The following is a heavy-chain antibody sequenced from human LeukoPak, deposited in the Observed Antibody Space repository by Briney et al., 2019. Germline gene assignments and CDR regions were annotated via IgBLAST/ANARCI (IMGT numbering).Heavy chain of an antibody. CDR3: ARGGIRGYSAFDNLDF. Sequence: SQTLSLTCTVSGGSINSYYWSWIRQPPGRGLEWIGRIYTSGSTKYNPPLKSRVSMSVDTSKNQFSLTLTSVTVADTAFYYCARGGIRGYSAFDNLDFWGLGTHVTVSS. V-gene: IGHV4-4*07. D-gene: IGHD5-12*01. CDR2: IYTSGST. J-gene: IGHJ4*02. CDR1: GGSINSYY.